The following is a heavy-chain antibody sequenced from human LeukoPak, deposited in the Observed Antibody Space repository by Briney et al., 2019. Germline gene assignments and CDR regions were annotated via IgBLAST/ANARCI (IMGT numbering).Heavy chain of an antibody. CDR3: SRENGAFSPFGY. V-gene: IGHV4-4*02. CDR2: ISLTGLT. Sequence: SGTLTLTCGASGGSISNTNWRSLVRQPPGQGLEWIGEISLTGLTHYNPSLESRVTVSLDKSKNQLSLNLTTLTAADTAVYYCSRENGAFSPFGYWGQGTLVTVSS. D-gene: IGHD2-8*01. J-gene: IGHJ4*02. CDR1: GGSISNTNW.